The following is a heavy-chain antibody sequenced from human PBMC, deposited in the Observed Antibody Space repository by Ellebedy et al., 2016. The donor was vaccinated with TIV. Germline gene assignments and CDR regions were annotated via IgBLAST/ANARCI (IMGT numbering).Heavy chain of an antibody. CDR3: ANIWYGRSVDAFDI. D-gene: IGHD2/OR15-2a*01. Sequence: GESLKISXEASGFTFSSSWMHWVRQAPGKGLVWLSEINSDESTTTYADSVKGRFTISRDNSKNTLYLQMNSLRVEDTAVYYCANIWYGRSVDAFDIWGQGTMVTVSS. CDR2: INSDESTT. CDR1: GFTFSSSW. V-gene: IGHV3-74*03. J-gene: IGHJ3*02.